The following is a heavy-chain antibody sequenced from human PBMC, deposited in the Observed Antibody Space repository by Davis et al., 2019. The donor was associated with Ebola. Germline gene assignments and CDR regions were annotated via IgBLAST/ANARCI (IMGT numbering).Heavy chain of an antibody. V-gene: IGHV3-23*01. D-gene: IGHD6-13*01. CDR1: GFPFNTYA. CDR3: VKGGWQQYFDY. Sequence: GESLKTSCAASGFPFNTYAMNWVRQVPGKGLEWVSEISGSGGGTYYPDSVKGRFTISRDNSKNTLYLQMDSLRAEDTAVYYCVKGGWQQYFDYWGQGTLVTVSS. CDR2: ISGSGGGT. J-gene: IGHJ4*02.